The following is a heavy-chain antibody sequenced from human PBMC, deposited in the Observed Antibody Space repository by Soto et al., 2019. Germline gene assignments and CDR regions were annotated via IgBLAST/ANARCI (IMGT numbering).Heavy chain of an antibody. CDR3: AADHICVVGATGSLDP. CDR1: GFTFTSSA. CDR2: IVVGSGNT. V-gene: IGHV1-58*01. Sequence: SVKVSCKASGFTFTSSAVQWVRQARGQRLEWIGWIVVGSGNTNYAQKFQERVTITRDMSTSTAYMELSSLRSEDTAVYYCAADHICVVGATGSLDPWGQGTLVTVSS. J-gene: IGHJ5*02. D-gene: IGHD1-26*01.